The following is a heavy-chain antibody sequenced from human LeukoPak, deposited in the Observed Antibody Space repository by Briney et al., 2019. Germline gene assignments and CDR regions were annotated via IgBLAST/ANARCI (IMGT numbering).Heavy chain of an antibody. Sequence: GGSLRLSCAASGFTFSSYSMNWVRQAPGKGLEWVSYISSSSSTIYYADSVKGRFTISRDNAKNSLYLQMNSLRAEDTAVYYCARVSHDYDILTGYYPYWGQGTLVTVSS. D-gene: IGHD3-9*01. V-gene: IGHV3-48*01. CDR2: ISSSSSTI. J-gene: IGHJ4*02. CDR3: ARVSHDYDILTGYYPY. CDR1: GFTFSSYS.